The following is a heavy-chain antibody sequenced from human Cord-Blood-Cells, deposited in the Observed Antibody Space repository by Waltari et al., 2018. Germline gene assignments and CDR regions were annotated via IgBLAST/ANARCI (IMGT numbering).Heavy chain of an antibody. CDR3: AKQRGGRYYR. D-gene: IGHD3-9*01. CDR1: GFTFSSYA. CDR2: IRGSGGST. J-gene: IGHJ5*02. Sequence: EVQLLESGGGLVQPGGSLRLSCAASGFTFSSYAMSWVRQAPGKGLGWVSAIRGSGGSTYYEDSVKGRFTISRDNSKNTLYLQMNSLRAEDTAVYYCAKQRGGRYYRWGQGTLVTVSS. V-gene: IGHV3-23*01.